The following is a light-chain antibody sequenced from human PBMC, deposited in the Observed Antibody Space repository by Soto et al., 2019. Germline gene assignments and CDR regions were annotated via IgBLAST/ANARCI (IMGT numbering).Light chain of an antibody. CDR2: KAS. V-gene: IGKV1-5*03. J-gene: IGKJ5*01. Sequence: DIQMTQSPSTLSASVGDRVTITCRAIQSISSWLAWYQQKPGKAPKLLIEKASSLQSGVPSRFSGSGSGTDFTLTISSLQPEDFATYYCQQSYSTPITFGQGTRLEIK. CDR1: QSISSW. CDR3: QQSYSTPIT.